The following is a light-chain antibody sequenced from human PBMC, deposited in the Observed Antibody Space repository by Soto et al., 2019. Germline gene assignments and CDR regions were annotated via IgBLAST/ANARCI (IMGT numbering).Light chain of an antibody. V-gene: IGKV3-20*01. CDR2: GAS. J-gene: IGKJ2*01. CDR3: HHYADSPHT. CDR1: QSVRSGS. Sequence: EIVLTQSPGTLSLSPGEGATLSCRASQSVRSGSLAWYQQKPGQAPRLLIFGASSRATDIPDRFSGSGSGTDFTLTISRLEPEDFAVYYCHHYADSPHTFGQGTRLEIK.